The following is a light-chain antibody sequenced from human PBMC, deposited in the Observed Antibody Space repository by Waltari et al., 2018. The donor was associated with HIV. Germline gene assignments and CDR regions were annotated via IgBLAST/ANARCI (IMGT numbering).Light chain of an antibody. V-gene: IGLV2-23*01. CDR3: SSYANNTSDVL. J-gene: IGLJ2*01. CDR1: SSDIDNFNL. Sequence: QSALTQPAAMSGSPGQSTTISCTGTSSDIDNFNLVSWYQQYPGKAPQLIIYEATKRPSGVSNRFSGSKSGNTASLTISGLQADDEADYYCSSYANNTSDVLFGGGTKLTAL. CDR2: EAT.